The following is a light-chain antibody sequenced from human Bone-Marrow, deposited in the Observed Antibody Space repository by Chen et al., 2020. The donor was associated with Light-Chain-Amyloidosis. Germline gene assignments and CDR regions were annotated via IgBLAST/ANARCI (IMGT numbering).Light chain of an antibody. CDR1: DLPTKY. CDR3: QSTNSRDTSYF. J-gene: IGLJ1*01. V-gene: IGLV3-25*03. CDR2: RDT. Sequence: SYELTQPPSVSVSPGQTARITCSGDDLPTKYAYWYQQKPGQAPVLVIHRDTERPSGIPERFSGSSPGSTVTLTIRGVQAEDEADYYCQSTNSRDTSYFFGGGTKVTVL.